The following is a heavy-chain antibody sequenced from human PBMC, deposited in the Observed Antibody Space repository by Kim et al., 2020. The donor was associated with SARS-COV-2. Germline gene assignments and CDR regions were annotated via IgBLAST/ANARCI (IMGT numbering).Heavy chain of an antibody. V-gene: IGHV4-34*01. D-gene: IGHD5-12*01. Sequence: NPSLKSRVTISVDTSKNQFSLKLSSVTAADTAVYYGRANSGYDWVNFDYWGQGTLVTVSS. J-gene: IGHJ4*02. CDR3: RANSGYDWVNFDY.